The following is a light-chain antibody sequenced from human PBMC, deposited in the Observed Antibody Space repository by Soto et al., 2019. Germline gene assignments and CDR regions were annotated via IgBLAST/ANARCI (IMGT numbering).Light chain of an antibody. J-gene: IGLJ2*01. V-gene: IGLV1-40*01. Sequence: QSVLTQPPSVSGAPGPRVTISCTGSSSNIGAGYDVHWYQQLPGTAPKLLIYDNSNRPSGVPDRFSGSKSGTSASLAITGLQAEDEADYYCQSYDSSLSALFGGGTKLTVL. CDR2: DNS. CDR3: QSYDSSLSAL. CDR1: SSNIGAGYD.